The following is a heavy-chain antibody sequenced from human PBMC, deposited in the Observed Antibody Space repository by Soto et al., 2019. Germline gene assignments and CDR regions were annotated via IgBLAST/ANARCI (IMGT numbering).Heavy chain of an antibody. Sequence: PSDTLDLTCAVCGGSFSGYYWSWIRQPPGKGLEWIGEINHSGSTNYNPSLKSRVTISVDTSKNQFSLKLSSVTAADTAVYYCARRTGTTGYYYYMDVWGKGTTVTVSS. CDR2: INHSGST. V-gene: IGHV4-34*01. CDR1: GGSFSGYY. J-gene: IGHJ6*03. D-gene: IGHD1-7*01. CDR3: ARRTGTTGYYYYMDV.